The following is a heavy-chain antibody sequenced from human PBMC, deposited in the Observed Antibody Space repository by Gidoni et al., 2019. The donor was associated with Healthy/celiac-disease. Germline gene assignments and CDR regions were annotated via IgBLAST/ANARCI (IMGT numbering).Heavy chain of an antibody. D-gene: IGHD3-22*01. J-gene: IGHJ4*02. V-gene: IGHV3-23*01. CDR3: AKDRGYDSSGYFDY. Sequence: EVQLLESGGGLVQPGGSLRLSCAASGFTFGSYAMSWVRQAPGKGLEWVSAISGSCGSTYYADSVKGRFTISRDNSKNTLYLQMNSLRAEDTAVYYCAKDRGYDSSGYFDYWGQGTLVTVSS. CDR2: ISGSCGST. CDR1: GFTFGSYA.